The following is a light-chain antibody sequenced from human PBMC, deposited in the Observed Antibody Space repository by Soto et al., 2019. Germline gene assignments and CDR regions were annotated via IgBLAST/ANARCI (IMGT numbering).Light chain of an antibody. V-gene: IGKV3-11*01. CDR1: QSVSSY. CDR2: DAS. CDR3: QQRSNWIT. Sequence: EIVMTQSPPTLAVSPGERAPLSCRASQSVSSYLAWYQQKPGQAPRLLIYDASNRATGIPARFSGSGSGTDFTLTISSLEPEDFAVYYCQQRSNWITFGQGTRLEIK. J-gene: IGKJ5*01.